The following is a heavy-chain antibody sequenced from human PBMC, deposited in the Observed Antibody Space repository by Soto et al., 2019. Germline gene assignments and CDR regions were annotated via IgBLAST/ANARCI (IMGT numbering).Heavy chain of an antibody. J-gene: IGHJ4*01. Sequence: GVSLRLSCGASGFSMSGYSMCWVRQSAGKGLEWLAYITVVTGNTRYADSVKGRFTISADRGRNSVFLQLNSLRDEDTAVYHCVRDRDLGGDMAHGDFWGQGTLVRVSS. CDR1: GFSMSGYS. D-gene: IGHD2-21*01. CDR2: ITVVTGNT. V-gene: IGHV3-48*02. CDR3: VRDRDLGGDMAHGDF.